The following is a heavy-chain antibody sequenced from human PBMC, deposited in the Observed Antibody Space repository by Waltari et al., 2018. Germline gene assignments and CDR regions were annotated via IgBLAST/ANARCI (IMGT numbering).Heavy chain of an antibody. J-gene: IGHJ4*02. Sequence: EVQLVESGGGLVKPGGSLRLSCAASGFIFNTFAMNWVRQAPGKGLGWVSSISSRSTYIYYADSVKGRFTISRDNARSSLFLQMNSLRAEDTAVYYCARDEGGQYQGDFDYWGQGTLVSVSS. CDR3: ARDEGGQYQGDFDY. V-gene: IGHV3-21*01. D-gene: IGHD3-16*01. CDR2: ISSRSTYI. CDR1: GFIFNTFA.